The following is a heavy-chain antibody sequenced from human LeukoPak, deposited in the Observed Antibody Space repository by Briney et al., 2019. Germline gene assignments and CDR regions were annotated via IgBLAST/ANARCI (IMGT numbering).Heavy chain of an antibody. CDR1: GYTFTTYD. Sequence: GASVKVSCKASGYTFTTYDINWVRQATRQGLEWMGWMNPNSGNTGYTQRFQGRVTMTRNTSISTAYMELSSLRSEDTAVYYCARASITMIREIDYWGQGTLVTVSS. CDR3: ARASITMIREIDY. CDR2: MNPNSGNT. J-gene: IGHJ4*02. V-gene: IGHV1-8*01. D-gene: IGHD3-10*01.